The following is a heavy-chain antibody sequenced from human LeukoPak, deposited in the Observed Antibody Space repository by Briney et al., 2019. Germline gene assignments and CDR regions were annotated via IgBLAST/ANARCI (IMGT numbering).Heavy chain of an antibody. J-gene: IGHJ5*02. CDR2: IIPIFGTA. Sequence: GASVKVSCKASGGTFSSYAIGWVRQAPGQGLEWMGGIIPIFGTANYAQKFQGRVTMTRDTSISTAYMELSRLRSDDTAVYYCARVRLRGPGSNWFDPWGQGTLVTVSS. CDR1: GGTFSSYA. V-gene: IGHV1-69*05. D-gene: IGHD3-16*01. CDR3: ARVRLRGPGSNWFDP.